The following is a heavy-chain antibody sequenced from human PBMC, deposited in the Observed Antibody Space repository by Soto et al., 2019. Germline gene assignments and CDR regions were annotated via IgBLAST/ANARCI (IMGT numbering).Heavy chain of an antibody. J-gene: IGHJ4*02. CDR3: TKHLSNGSPDY. CDR1: GFTFRSYA. Sequence: VQLLESGGALVQPGGSLRLSCAASGFTFRSYAMSWVRQAPGKGLEWVSLISGSGGGTYYADSVKGRFTISRDNAKNTLYLQMNSLRAEDTAVFYCTKHLSNGSPDYWGQGTLVTVSS. V-gene: IGHV3-23*01. CDR2: ISGSGGGT. D-gene: IGHD2-8*01.